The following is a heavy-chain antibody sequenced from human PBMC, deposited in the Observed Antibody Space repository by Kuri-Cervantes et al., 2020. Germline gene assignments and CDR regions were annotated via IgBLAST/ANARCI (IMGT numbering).Heavy chain of an antibody. V-gene: IGHV3-21*01. CDR2: ISSSSGYI. J-gene: IGHJ4*02. CDR1: GFTFSSYS. Sequence: GGSLRLSCAASGFTFSSYSMNWVRQAPGKGLEWVSSISSSSGYIYYADSVKGRFTISRDNAKNSLYLQMNSLRAEDTAVYYCARGDYGDYGASLFDYWGQGTLVTVSS. CDR3: ARGDYGDYGASLFDY. D-gene: IGHD4-17*01.